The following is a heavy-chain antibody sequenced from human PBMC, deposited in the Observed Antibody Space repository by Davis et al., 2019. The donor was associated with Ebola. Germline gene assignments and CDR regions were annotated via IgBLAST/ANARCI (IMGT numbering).Heavy chain of an antibody. CDR1: GFTVSSNY. Sequence: GESLKISCAASGFTVSSNYMSWVRQAPGKGLEWVSVIYSGGSTYYADSVKGRFTISRDNSKNTLYLQMNSLRAEDTAVYYCAKDPHDFWSEFYYYYGMDVWGQGTTVTVSS. D-gene: IGHD3-3*01. J-gene: IGHJ6*02. CDR3: AKDPHDFWSEFYYYYGMDV. V-gene: IGHV3-66*01. CDR2: IYSGGST.